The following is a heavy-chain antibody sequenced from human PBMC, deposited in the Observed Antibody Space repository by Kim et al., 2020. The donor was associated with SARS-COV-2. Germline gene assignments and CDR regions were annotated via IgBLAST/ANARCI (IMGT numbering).Heavy chain of an antibody. CDR3: AKDGVVVAGGFNP. J-gene: IGHJ5*02. Sequence: YANSVKGRFTISRDNSKNTLYLQMNSLRAEDTAVYYCAKDGVVVAGGFNPWGQGTLVTVSS. D-gene: IGHD2-15*01. V-gene: IGHV3-23*01.